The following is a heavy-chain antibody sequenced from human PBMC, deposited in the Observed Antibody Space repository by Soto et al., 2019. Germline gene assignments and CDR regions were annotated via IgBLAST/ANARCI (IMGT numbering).Heavy chain of an antibody. Sequence: XXTLCLPCAVSGGSISSGGYSWSWIRQPPGKGLEWIGYIYYRANPNYNPSLKSRVTISQDTSKNQFSLKLSSVTAADTAVYYCARHYGDGYDYVDYWGQGTLVTVSS. CDR1: GGSISSGGYS. D-gene: IGHD5-12*01. CDR2: IYYRANP. J-gene: IGHJ4*02. CDR3: ARHYGDGYDYVDY. V-gene: IGHV4-61*08.